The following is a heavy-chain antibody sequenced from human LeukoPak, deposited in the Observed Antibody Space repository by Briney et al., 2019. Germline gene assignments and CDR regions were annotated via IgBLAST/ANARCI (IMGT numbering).Heavy chain of an antibody. J-gene: IGHJ4*02. D-gene: IGHD3-3*01. V-gene: IGHV4-59*01. CDR2: IYYSGST. CDR1: GGSISSYY. CDR3: ARLRGDYDFWSGYFYYFDY. Sequence: SETLSLTCTVSGGSISSYYWSWIRQPPGKGLEWIGYIYYSGSTNYNPSLKSRVTISVDTSKNQFSLKRSSVTAADTAVYYCARLRGDYDFWSGYFYYFDYWGQGTLVTVSS.